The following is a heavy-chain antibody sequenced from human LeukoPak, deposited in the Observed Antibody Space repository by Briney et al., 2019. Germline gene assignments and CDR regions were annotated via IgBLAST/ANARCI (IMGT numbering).Heavy chain of an antibody. V-gene: IGHV4-59*12. D-gene: IGHD2-2*01. CDR3: ARGLRPAAHGRYFDY. J-gene: IGHJ4*02. Sequence: SETLSFTCTVSGGSISSYYWSWIRQPPGKGLEWIGYIYYSGSTNYNPSLKSRVTISVDTSKNQFSLKLSSVTAADTAVYYCARGLRPAAHGRYFDYWGQGTLVTVSS. CDR1: GGSISSYY. CDR2: IYYSGST.